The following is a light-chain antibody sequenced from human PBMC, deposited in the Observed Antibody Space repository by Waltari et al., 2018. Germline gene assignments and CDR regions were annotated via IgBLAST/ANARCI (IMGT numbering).Light chain of an antibody. V-gene: IGKV1-39*01. Sequence: DIQMTQSPSPLSASVGDRVTITCRTSQSISNYLNWYQQKPGKAPNLLIYAASTLQSGVPSRLSGSGSGTDFTLTISSLHPEDFATYYCQQTYNAPLTFGGGTEVEIK. CDR3: QQTYNAPLT. J-gene: IGKJ4*01. CDR1: QSISNY. CDR2: AAS.